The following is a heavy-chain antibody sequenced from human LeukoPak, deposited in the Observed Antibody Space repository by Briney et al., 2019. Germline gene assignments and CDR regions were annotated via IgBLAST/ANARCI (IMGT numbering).Heavy chain of an antibody. J-gene: IGHJ4*02. CDR3: ATSEYNSGSYWDY. Sequence: TSQTLSLTCTVSVGSISSGGYYWSWIRQHPGKGLEWIGHIYYSGSTYYNPSLKSRVTISVDTSKNQFSLKLSSVTAADTAVYYCATSEYNSGSYWDYWGQGTLVTVSS. CDR2: IYYSGST. V-gene: IGHV4-31*03. D-gene: IGHD1-26*01. CDR1: VGSISSGGYY.